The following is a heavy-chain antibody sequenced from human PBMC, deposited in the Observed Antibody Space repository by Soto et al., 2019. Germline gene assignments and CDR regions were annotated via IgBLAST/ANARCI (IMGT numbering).Heavy chain of an antibody. J-gene: IGHJ5*02. CDR1: GGSINTSSYY. CDR2: IYCNGFT. CDR3: ARQDDFWSGSGWLDP. Sequence: SETLSLTCTVSGGSINTSSYYWGWIRQPPGKGLEWIGIIYCNGFTYYNPSLKSRLSISVDTSKNQFSLKLSSVTAADTAVYYCARQDDFWSGSGWLDPWGQGTLVTVSS. D-gene: IGHD3-3*01. V-gene: IGHV4-39*01.